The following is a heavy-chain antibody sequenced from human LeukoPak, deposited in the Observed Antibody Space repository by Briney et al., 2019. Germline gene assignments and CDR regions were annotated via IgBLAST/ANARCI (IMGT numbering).Heavy chain of an antibody. CDR2: IKSKTDGGTT. CDR3: TTDNYDFWSGYRPLQY. V-gene: IGHV3-15*01. Sequence: GGSLRLSCAASGFTFSNAWMSWVRQAPGKGLEWVGRIKSKTDGGTTDYAAPVKGRFTISRDDSKNTLYLQMNSLKTEDTAVYYCTTDNYDFWSGYRPLQYWGQGTLVTVSS. D-gene: IGHD3-3*01. CDR1: GFTFSNAW. J-gene: IGHJ4*02.